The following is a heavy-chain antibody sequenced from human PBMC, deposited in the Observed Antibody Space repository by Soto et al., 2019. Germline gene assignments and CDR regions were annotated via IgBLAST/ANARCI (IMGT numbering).Heavy chain of an antibody. J-gene: IGHJ4*02. CDR2: IYDNGIT. CDR3: ARTYDSNGYANEFDS. CDR1: GRSITSYY. D-gene: IGHD3-22*01. V-gene: IGHV4-59*12. Sequence: QVVLQESGPGLVKPSETLSLTCSVSGRSITSYYWSWVRQPPGKGLEWIGYIYDNGITSQNPSLKSRVTMSADTSQNQFSLKLTSVTGADTAVYYCARTYDSNGYANEFDSWGQGILVTDTS.